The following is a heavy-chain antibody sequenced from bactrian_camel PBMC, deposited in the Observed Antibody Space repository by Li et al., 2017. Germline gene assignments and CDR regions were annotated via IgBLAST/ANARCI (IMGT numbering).Heavy chain of an antibody. Sequence: VESGGGSVQAGGSLRLSCTVPGITSDTCAMSWYRQAPGKGRDLVASIATDMTTTYADSVKGRFAISKDEAKDTVYLQMDSLKPEDTATYFCANGRVLYMGQGTQVTVS. J-gene: IGHJ4*01. D-gene: IGHD6*01. CDR2: IATDMTT. CDR1: GITSDTCA. V-gene: IGHV3S53*01.